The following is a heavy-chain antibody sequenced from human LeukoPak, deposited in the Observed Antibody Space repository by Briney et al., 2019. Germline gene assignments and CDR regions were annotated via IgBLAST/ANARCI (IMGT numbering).Heavy chain of an antibody. V-gene: IGHV4-59*01. CDR3: ARVPYYYDSSGYYP. J-gene: IGHJ5*02. Sequence: SETLSLTYTVSGGSISSYYWSWIRQPPGKGLEWIGYIYYSGSTNYNPSLKSRVTISVDTSKNQFSLKLSSVTAADTAVYYCARVPYYYDSSGYYPWGQGTLVTVSS. CDR1: GGSISSYY. CDR2: IYYSGST. D-gene: IGHD3-22*01.